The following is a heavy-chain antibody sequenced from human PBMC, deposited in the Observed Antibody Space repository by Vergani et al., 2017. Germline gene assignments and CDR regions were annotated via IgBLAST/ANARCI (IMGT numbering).Heavy chain of an antibody. CDR3: ARDQQGPTTLDY. Sequence: QVQLVQSGAELKKPGASVRVSCKASGFIFTDYYIHWMRQAPGQGLEWIGWINPNGDATHYAQNFRGRVTLTRDTSSTTAYMDLASLTSDDTAIYCCARDQQGPTTLDYWGQGSLVTVSS. D-gene: IGHD1-26*01. CDR1: GFIFTDYY. J-gene: IGHJ4*02. CDR2: INPNGDAT. V-gene: IGHV1-2*02.